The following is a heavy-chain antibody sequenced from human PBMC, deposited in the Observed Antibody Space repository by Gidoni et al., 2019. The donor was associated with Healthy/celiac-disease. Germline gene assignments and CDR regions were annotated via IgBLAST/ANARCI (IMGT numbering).Heavy chain of an antibody. CDR3: AKETDCSGGSCYPEDDY. CDR1: GFTFSIYG. J-gene: IGHJ4*02. D-gene: IGHD2-15*01. V-gene: IGHV3-30*02. CDR2: IRYDGSNK. Sequence: VQLVESGCGVVQPGGSLRLSCAASGFTFSIYGMHWVRQAPGKGLEWVAFIRYDGSNKYYADSVKGRFTISRDNSKNTLYLQMNSLRAEDTAVYYCAKETDCSGGSCYPEDDYWGQGTLVTVSS.